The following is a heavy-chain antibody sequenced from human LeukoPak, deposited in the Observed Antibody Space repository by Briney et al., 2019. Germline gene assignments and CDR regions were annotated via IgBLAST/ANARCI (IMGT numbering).Heavy chain of an antibody. CDR1: GFTFSSYS. V-gene: IGHV3-21*01. D-gene: IGHD4-23*01. CDR2: ISSSSSYI. CDR3: ARDPRRVTFGPRLEARDY. Sequence: KPGGSLRLSCAASGFTFSSYSMNWVRQAPGKGLEWVSSISSSSSYIYYADSVKGRFTISRDNAKNSLYLQMNSLRAEDTAVYYCARDPRRVTFGPRLEARDYWGQGTLVTVSS. J-gene: IGHJ4*02.